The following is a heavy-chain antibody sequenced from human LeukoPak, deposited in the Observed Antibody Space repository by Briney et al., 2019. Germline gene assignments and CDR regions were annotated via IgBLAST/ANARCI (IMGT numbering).Heavy chain of an antibody. CDR3: ARGAPGVVAPRY. Sequence: GGSLRLSCAASGFTVGSNYMSWVRQAPGKGLEWVSVIYSGGSTYYADSVKSRFTISRDNSKNTLYLQMNSLRAGDTAVYYCARGAPGVVAPRYWGQGTLVTVSS. CDR2: IYSGGST. CDR1: GFTVGSNY. J-gene: IGHJ4*02. V-gene: IGHV3-53*01. D-gene: IGHD2-21*01.